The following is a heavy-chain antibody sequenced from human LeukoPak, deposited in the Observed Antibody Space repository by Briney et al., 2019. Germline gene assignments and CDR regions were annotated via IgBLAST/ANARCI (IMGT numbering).Heavy chain of an antibody. CDR1: GFTFSSYG. J-gene: IGHJ4*02. CDR2: IRYDGSNK. D-gene: IGHD3-10*01. CDR3: AKDRNVLLWFGELSTLRY. Sequence: GGSLRLSCAASGFTFSSYGMHWVRQAPGKGLEWVAFIRYDGSNKYYADSVKGRFTISGDNSKNTLYLQMNSLRAEDTAAYYCAKDRNVLLWFGELSTLRYWGQGTLVTVSS. V-gene: IGHV3-30*02.